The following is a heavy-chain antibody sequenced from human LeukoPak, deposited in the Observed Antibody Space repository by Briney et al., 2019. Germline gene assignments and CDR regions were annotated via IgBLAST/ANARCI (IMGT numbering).Heavy chain of an antibody. J-gene: IGHJ3*02. CDR1: GFPFSSNY. Sequence: GGSLRLSCAASGFPFSSNYKRLVRQAPGKGLEWVTVIYRGGSTYYADSVKGRFNISRENSKNTVYLQMNSLRAEDTAMYYCARDRPKEAFDIWGQGTMVTVSS. V-gene: IGHV3-66*01. CDR3: ARDRPKEAFDI. CDR2: IYRGGST.